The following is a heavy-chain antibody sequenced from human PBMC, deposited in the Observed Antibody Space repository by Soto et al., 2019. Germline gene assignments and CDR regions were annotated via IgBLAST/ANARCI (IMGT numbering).Heavy chain of an antibody. Sequence: GGSLRLSCAASGFTFGSYTMNWVRQAPGKGLEWISYISTGGSAVYYADSVKGRFTMSRDNGRDLVYLQMNSLRAEDTAVYYCARDTSYSFDYWGQGALVTVS. CDR1: GFTFGSYT. CDR3: ARDTSYSFDY. CDR2: ISTGGSAV. J-gene: IGHJ4*02. V-gene: IGHV3-48*01. D-gene: IGHD2-21*01.